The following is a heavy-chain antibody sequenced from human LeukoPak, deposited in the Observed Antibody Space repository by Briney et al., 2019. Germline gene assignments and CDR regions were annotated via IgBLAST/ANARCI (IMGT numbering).Heavy chain of an antibody. CDR1: GGSFSGYY. CDR3: ARAARYCSGGSCYWRSWFDP. V-gene: IGHV4-34*01. J-gene: IGHJ5*02. CDR2: INHSGST. Sequence: SETLSLTCAVYGGSFSGYYWSWIRQPPGKGLEWIGEINHSGSTNYNPSLKSRVTISVDTSKNQFSLKLSSVIAADTAVYYCARAARYCSGGSCYWRSWFDPWGQGTLVTVSS. D-gene: IGHD2-15*01.